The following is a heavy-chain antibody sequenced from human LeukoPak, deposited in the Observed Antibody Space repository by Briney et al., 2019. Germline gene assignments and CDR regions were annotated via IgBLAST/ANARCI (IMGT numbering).Heavy chain of an antibody. CDR1: GFTFSSHG. Sequence: GGSLRLSCAASGFTFSSHGMHWVRQAPGKGLEWVAFIRYDGSNKYYADSVKGRFTISRDNSKNTLYLQMNSLRAEDTAVYFCARGYCSGDNCYSAPDYWGQGTLVTVSS. CDR3: ARGYCSGDNCYSAPDY. J-gene: IGHJ4*02. CDR2: IRYDGSNK. V-gene: IGHV3-30*02. D-gene: IGHD2-15*01.